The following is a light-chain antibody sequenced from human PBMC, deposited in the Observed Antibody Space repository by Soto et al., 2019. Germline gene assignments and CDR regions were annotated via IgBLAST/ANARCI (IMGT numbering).Light chain of an antibody. J-gene: IGLJ2*01. CDR2: DVS. CDR1: SSDIGGYKY. V-gene: IGLV2-11*01. Sequence: QSALTQPRSVSGSPGQSVTISCTGTSSDIGGYKYVSWYQQHPGKAPKLIICDVSQRPSGVPDRFSGSKSGNTASLTISGLQAEDEADYYCSSYAGSYTLLFGGGTKLTVL. CDR3: SSYAGSYTLL.